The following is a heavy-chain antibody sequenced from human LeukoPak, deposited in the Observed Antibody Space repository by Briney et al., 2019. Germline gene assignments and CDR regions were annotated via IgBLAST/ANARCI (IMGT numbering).Heavy chain of an antibody. D-gene: IGHD3-3*01. CDR3: AAAGEWLSNAFNT. Sequence: PGGSLRLSCAASGFTFSIAWMSWVHQAPGKGLEWVGRIKSRGDGETRDYAAPVKDRFIISRDDSKNTLYLQMNSLRTEDTAIYYCAAAGEWLSNAFNTWGQGTLVTVSA. CDR2: IKSRGDGETR. V-gene: IGHV3-15*01. CDR1: GFTFSIAW. J-gene: IGHJ3*02.